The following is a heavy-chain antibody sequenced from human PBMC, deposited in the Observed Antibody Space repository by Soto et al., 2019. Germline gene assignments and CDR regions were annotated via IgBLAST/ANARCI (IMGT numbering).Heavy chain of an antibody. CDR2: IHTSGST. CDR1: GGSISSYY. D-gene: IGHD3-3*01. CDR3: ARANDITPYE. V-gene: IGHV4-4*07. Sequence: PSETLSLTCSVSGGSISSYYWTWIRQPAGKGLEWIGRIHTSGSTNYNPSLKSRVTMSVDTSKKQFSLKVSSVTAADTAAYYCARANDITPYERGKGTLVTVSS. J-gene: IGHJ4*02.